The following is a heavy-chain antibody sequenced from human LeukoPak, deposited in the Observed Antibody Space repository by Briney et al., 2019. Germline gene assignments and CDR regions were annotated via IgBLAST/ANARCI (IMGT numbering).Heavy chain of an antibody. J-gene: IGHJ5*02. V-gene: IGHV1-2*02. CDR1: GYTFTGYY. Sequence: RASVKVSCKASGYTFTGYYMHWVRQAPGQGLEWMGWINPNSGGTNYAQKFQGRVTMTRDTSISTAYMELSRLRSDDTAVYYCARGELVVPAAMAGNWFDPWGQGTLVTVSS. CDR3: ARGELVVPAAMAGNWFDP. D-gene: IGHD2-2*01. CDR2: INPNSGGT.